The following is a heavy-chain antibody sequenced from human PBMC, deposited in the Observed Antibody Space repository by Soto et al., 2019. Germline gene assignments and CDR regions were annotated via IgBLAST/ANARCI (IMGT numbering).Heavy chain of an antibody. J-gene: IGHJ6*03. CDR1: GGSFSGYY. Sequence: SATLSLTCAVYGGSFSGYYWSWIRQPPRKGLEWIGEINHSGSTNYNPSLKSRVTISVDTSKNQFSLKASSVTAADTAVYYCARERKAVAGMGYYYYYMDVWGKGTTVPSP. CDR2: INHSGST. D-gene: IGHD6-19*01. CDR3: ARERKAVAGMGYYYYYMDV. V-gene: IGHV4-34*01.